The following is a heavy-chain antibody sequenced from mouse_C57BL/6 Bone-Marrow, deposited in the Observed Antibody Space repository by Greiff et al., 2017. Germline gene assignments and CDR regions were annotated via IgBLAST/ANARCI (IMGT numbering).Heavy chain of an antibody. V-gene: IGHV1-4*01. D-gene: IGHD2-5*01. CDR3: ASGGKYSNYGGFAY. Sequence: QVQLKHSGAELARPGASVKMSCKASGYTFTSYTMHWVKQRPGQGLEWIGYINPSSGYTKYNQKFKDKATLTADKSSSTAYMQLSSLTSEDSAVYYCASGGKYSNYGGFAYWGQGTLVTVSA. CDR1: GYTFTSYT. CDR2: INPSSGYT. J-gene: IGHJ3*01.